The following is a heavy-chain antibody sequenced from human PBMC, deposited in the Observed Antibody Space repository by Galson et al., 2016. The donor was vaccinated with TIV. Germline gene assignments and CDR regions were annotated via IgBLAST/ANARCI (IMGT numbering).Heavy chain of an antibody. CDR2: IIGVFGNA. J-gene: IGHJ4*02. CDR1: GVIFNSYA. V-gene: IGHV1-69*05. CDR3: ARPVRDTSGYRSFDY. D-gene: IGHD3-22*01. Sequence: SVKVSCKASGVIFNSYAISWVRQAPGQGLEWMGGIIGVFGNANYAQTFQGRVTITTDASTSTTYMELRNLRSEDTAVYYCARPVRDTSGYRSFDYWGQGTLVTVSS.